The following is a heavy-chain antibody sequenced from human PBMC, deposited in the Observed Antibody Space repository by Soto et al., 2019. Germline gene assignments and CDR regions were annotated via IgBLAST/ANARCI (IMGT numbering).Heavy chain of an antibody. CDR3: ARVRGTAGKRYFDY. J-gene: IGHJ4*02. D-gene: IGHD6-13*01. Sequence: PSETLSLTCTVSGGSMISYYWNWMRQPPGKGLQWIGYTYYSGSTTYNPSLKSRVTISVDSSKNQFSLKLDSVTPADTAVYYCARVRGTAGKRYFDYWGPGTRVPSPQ. CDR1: GGSMISYY. CDR2: TYYSGST. V-gene: IGHV4-59*01.